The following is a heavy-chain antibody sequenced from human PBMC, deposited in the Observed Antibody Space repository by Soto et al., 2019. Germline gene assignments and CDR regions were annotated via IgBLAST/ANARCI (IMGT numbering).Heavy chain of an antibody. J-gene: IGHJ3*02. Sequence: GGSLRLSCAASGFTFSSYGMHWVRQAPGKGLEWVAVISYDGTNNYYTESVKGRFTISRDNSKNTLFLQMNSLRAEDTDVYFCAKGDCSGGSCYFSAFDIWGQGTMVTVSS. CDR2: ISYDGTNN. V-gene: IGHV3-30*18. CDR1: GFTFSSYG. CDR3: AKGDCSGGSCYFSAFDI. D-gene: IGHD2-15*01.